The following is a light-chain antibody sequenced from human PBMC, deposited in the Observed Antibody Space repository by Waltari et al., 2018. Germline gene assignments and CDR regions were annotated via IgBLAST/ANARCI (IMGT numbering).Light chain of an antibody. V-gene: IGKV3-20*01. CDR3: QQYGSSLWT. J-gene: IGKJ1*01. CDR2: GAS. Sequence: EIVLTQSPGTLSLSPGARATLSCRARPRVSSSYLAWYQQKPGQAPRLLIYGASSRATGIPDRFSGSGSGTDFTLTISRLEPEDFAVYYCQQYGSSLWTFGQGTKVEIK. CDR1: PRVSSSY.